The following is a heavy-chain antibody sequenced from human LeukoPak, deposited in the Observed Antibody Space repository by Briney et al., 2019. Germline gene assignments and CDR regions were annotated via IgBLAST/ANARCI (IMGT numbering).Heavy chain of an antibody. D-gene: IGHD3-10*01. Sequence: GGSLRLSCAASGLTFDDYGMSWVRQAPGKGLEWVSAISGSGGITYYAGSVRGRFTISRDNSKNTLHLQMNSLRAEDTAVYCCAKGVFYYGSVPGDAFDIWGQGTMVTVSS. V-gene: IGHV3-23*01. CDR3: AKGVFYYGSVPGDAFDI. J-gene: IGHJ3*02. CDR2: ISGSGGIT. CDR1: GLTFDDYG.